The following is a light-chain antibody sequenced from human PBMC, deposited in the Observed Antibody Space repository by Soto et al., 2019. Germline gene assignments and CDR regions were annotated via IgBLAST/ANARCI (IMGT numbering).Light chain of an antibody. CDR2: GAS. Sequence: EIVLTQSPGTLSLSPGERATLSCRASQSVGSSYLAWYQQKPGQAPRLLIYGASSRATGTTDRFSGSGSGTDLTLTISRLEPEDFAVYYCQQYGSLYTFGQGTKLEIK. CDR3: QQYGSLYT. V-gene: IGKV3-20*01. J-gene: IGKJ2*01. CDR1: QSVGSSY.